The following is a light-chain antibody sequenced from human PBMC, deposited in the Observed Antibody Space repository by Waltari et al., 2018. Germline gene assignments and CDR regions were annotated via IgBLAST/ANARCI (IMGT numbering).Light chain of an antibody. Sequence: QSVLTQPPSASGTPGQRVTISCSGSSSNIGSNYVYWYQQLPGTAPKLLIYRNNRRPSGVPDRFSGSKSGTSASPAISGLRSEDEADYYCAAWDDSLSGPVFGGGTKLTVL. CDR2: RNN. J-gene: IGLJ2*01. CDR1: SSNIGSNY. V-gene: IGLV1-47*01. CDR3: AAWDDSLSGPV.